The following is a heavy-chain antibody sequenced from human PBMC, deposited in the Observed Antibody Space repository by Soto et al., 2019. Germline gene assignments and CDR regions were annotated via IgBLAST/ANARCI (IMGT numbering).Heavy chain of an antibody. CDR3: AKDDGLGGY. J-gene: IGHJ4*02. CDR2: ISYDGSNK. Sequence: QVQLVESGGGVVQPGRSLRLSCAASGFTFSSDGMHWVRQAPGKGLEWVAVISYDGSNKYYADSVKGRFTISRDNSKNTLYLQMNSLRAEDTAVYYCAKDDGLGGYWGQGTLVTVSS. V-gene: IGHV3-30*18. D-gene: IGHD3-16*01. CDR1: GFTFSSDG.